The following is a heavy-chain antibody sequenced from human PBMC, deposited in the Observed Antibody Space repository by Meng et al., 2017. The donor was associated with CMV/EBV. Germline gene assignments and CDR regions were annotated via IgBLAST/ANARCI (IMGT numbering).Heavy chain of an antibody. CDR3: ARVQEGSYPN. V-gene: IGHV1-69*04. D-gene: IGHD1-1*01. Sequence: SEKVSCKASGGTFSSYPISWVRQAPGQGLEWMGRIIPILGIANYAQKFQGRVTITADKSTSTAYMELSSLRSEDTAVYYCARVQEGSYPNWGQGTLVTVSS. CDR1: GGTFSSYP. CDR2: IIPILGIA. J-gene: IGHJ4*02.